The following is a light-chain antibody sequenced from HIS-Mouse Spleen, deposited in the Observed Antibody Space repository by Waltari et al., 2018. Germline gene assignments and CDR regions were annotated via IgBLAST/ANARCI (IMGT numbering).Light chain of an antibody. J-gene: IGLJ3*02. Sequence: SYELTQPPSVSVSPGQTARITCSGDALPKKYAYWYQQKSGQAPVLVVYDDSDRPSGIPERFSGSNSGNTATLTISRVEAGDEADYYCQVWDSSSDLYWVFGGGTKLTVL. V-gene: IGLV3-21*02. CDR3: QVWDSSSDLYWV. CDR1: ALPKKY. CDR2: DDS.